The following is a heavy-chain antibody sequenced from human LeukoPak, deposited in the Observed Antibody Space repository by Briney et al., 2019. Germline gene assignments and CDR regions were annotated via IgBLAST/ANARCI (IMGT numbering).Heavy chain of an antibody. CDR2: GST. Sequence: PGGSLRLSCSASGFTFSSYAMHWVRQAPGKGLEWVSAGSTYYADSVKGRFTISRDNSKNTLYLQMNSLRAEDTAVYYCARTYGSGTYYFDYWGQGTLVTVSS. CDR3: ARTYGSGTYYFDY. V-gene: IGHV3-23*01. D-gene: IGHD3-10*01. CDR1: GFTFSSYA. J-gene: IGHJ4*02.